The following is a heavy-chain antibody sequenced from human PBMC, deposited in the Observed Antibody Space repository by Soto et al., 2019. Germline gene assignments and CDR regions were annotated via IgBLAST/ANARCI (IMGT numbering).Heavy chain of an antibody. CDR3: ARGPRVGYRRSLPQKFDY. J-gene: IGHJ4*02. CDR2: INHSGST. Sequence: PSETLSLTCAVYGGSFSGYYWSWIRQPPGKGLEWIGEINHSGSTNYNPSLKSRVTISVDTSKNQFSLKLSSVTAADTAVYYCARGPRVGYRRSLPQKFDYWGQGTLVTVSS. CDR1: GGSFSGYY. D-gene: IGHD5-18*01. V-gene: IGHV4-34*01.